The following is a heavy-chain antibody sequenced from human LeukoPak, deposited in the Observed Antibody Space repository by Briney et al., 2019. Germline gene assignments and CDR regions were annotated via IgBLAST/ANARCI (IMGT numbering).Heavy chain of an antibody. CDR1: GFTFSSYA. V-gene: IGHV3-23*01. CDR2: ISGSGGST. J-gene: IGHJ2*01. Sequence: PGGSLRLSCAASGFTFSSYAMSWVRQAPGKGLEWVSAISGSGGSTYYADSVKGRFTISRDNSKNTLYLQMNSLRAEDTAVYYCAKRSLVGPKRRPHWYFDLWGRGTLVTVSS. D-gene: IGHD2-8*02. CDR3: AKRSLVGPKRRPHWYFDL.